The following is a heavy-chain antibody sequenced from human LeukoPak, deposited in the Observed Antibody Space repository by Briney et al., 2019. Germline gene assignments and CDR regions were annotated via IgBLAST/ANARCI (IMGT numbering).Heavy chain of an antibody. CDR2: ISTSSSYI. D-gene: IGHD3-9*01. J-gene: IGHJ6*02. CDR1: GFTFSTYS. V-gene: IGHV3-21*01. Sequence: KPGGSLRLSCAASGFTFSTYSMNWVRQAPGKGLEWVSSISTSSSYIYYADSVKGRFTISRDNAKNSLYLQMNSLRAEDTAVYYCASFWERELLTGYFPSLNYYGLDVWGPRTPGTVSS. CDR3: ASFWERELLTGYFPSLNYYGLDV.